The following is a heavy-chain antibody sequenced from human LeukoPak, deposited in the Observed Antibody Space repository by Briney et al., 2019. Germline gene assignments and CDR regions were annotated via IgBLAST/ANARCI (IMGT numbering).Heavy chain of an antibody. V-gene: IGHV3-49*04. CDR3: TRDPGDSGYDPGSYGYYFDY. CDR1: GFTFGDYA. D-gene: IGHD5-12*01. CDR2: IRSKAYGVTT. J-gene: IGHJ4*02. Sequence: PGRSLRLSCTASGFTFGDYAMSWVRQAPGKGLEWVGFIRSKAYGVTTEYAASVKGRFTISRDNSKTIAYLQMNSLKTADTAVYYCTRDPGDSGYDPGSYGYYFDYWGQGTLVTVSS.